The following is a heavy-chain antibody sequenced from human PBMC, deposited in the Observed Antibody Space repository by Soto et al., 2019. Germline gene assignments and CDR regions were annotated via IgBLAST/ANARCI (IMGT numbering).Heavy chain of an antibody. CDR1: GGTFSSYA. CDR3: ARYDFWSGNGPYYFDY. J-gene: IGHJ4*02. V-gene: IGHV1-69*13. CDR2: IIPIFGTA. Sequence: SLKVSCKASGGTFSSYAISWVRQAPGQGLEWMGGIIPIFGTANYAQKFQGRVTITADESTSTAYMELSSLRSEDTAVYYCARYDFWSGNGPYYFDYWGQGTLVTAPQ. D-gene: IGHD3-3*01.